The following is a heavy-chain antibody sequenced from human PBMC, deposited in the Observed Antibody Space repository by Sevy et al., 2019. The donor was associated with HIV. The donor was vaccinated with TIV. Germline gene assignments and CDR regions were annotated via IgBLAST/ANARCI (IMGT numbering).Heavy chain of an antibody. D-gene: IGHD3-10*01. CDR3: ARDRGSGKNVFFDY. Sequence: GGSLRLSCAASGFTFSSYAMHWVRQAPGKGLEWVAVISYDGSNKYYADSMKGRLPISKDNSKNTPYLQMNSLGTEDTAVYYCARDRGSGKNVFFDYWGQGTLVTVSS. CDR2: ISYDGSNK. J-gene: IGHJ4*02. CDR1: GFTFSSYA. V-gene: IGHV3-30-3*01.